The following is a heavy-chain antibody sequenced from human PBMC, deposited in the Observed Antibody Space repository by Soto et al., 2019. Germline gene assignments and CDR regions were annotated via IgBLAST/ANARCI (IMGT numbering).Heavy chain of an antibody. D-gene: IGHD2-2*01. Sequence: SETLSLTCTVSGGSISSYYWSWIRQPPGKGLEWIGYIYYSGSTNYNPSLKSRVTISVDTSKNQFSLKLSSVTAADTAVYYCGRHHASWGRGTRVPGSS. CDR3: GRHHAS. J-gene: IGHJ5*02. CDR2: IYYSGST. V-gene: IGHV4-59*08. CDR1: GGSISSYY.